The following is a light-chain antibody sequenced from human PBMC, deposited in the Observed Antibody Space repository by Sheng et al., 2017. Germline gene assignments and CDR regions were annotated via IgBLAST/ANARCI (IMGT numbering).Light chain of an antibody. Sequence: QSALTQPASVSGSPGQSITISCTGTSSDVGGYNYVSWHQQHPGKVPKLMIFDVNNRPSGVSNRFSGSKSANTASLTISGLQAEDEADYYCTSFTTSHTHLFGGGTKLTVL. CDR3: TSFTTSHTHL. CDR1: SSDVGGYNY. J-gene: IGLJ2*01. CDR2: DVN. V-gene: IGLV2-14*03.